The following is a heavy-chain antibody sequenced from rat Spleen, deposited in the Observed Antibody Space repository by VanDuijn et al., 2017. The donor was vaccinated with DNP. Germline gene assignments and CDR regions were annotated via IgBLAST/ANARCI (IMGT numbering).Heavy chain of an antibody. CDR3: AKGAPLDY. CDR1: GFTFSDYY. D-gene: IGHD3-1*01. CDR2: ISYNGGTP. Sequence: EVLLVESDGGLVQPGRSLKLSCAVSGFTFSDYYMAWVRQAPAKGLEWVATISYNGGTPYYRDSVKGRFTVSRNNAENTVYLQMNSLRSEDTATYYCAKGAPLDYWGQGVMVTVSS. J-gene: IGHJ2*01. V-gene: IGHV5-29*01.